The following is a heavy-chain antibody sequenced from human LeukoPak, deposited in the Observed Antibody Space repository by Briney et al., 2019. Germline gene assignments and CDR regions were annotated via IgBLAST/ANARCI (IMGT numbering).Heavy chain of an antibody. D-gene: IGHD3-16*01. CDR3: ARDGGYDRINWFFNL. CDR2: ISSTTNYI. CDR1: GFSFRSYS. J-gene: IGHJ2*01. V-gene: IGHV3-21*01. Sequence: GGSLRLSCVASGFSFRSYSMNWVRQAPGKGLEWVSSISSTTNYIYYGDSVKGRFTISRDNAQNSLYLEMNNLRAEDTAVYYCARDGGYDRINWFFNLWGRGTLVTVSP.